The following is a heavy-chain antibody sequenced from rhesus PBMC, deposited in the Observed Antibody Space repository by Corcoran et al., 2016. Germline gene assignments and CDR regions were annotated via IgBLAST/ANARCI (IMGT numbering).Heavy chain of an antibody. J-gene: IGHJ4*01. CDR3: ARDGYGYYVDY. V-gene: IGHV4-106*01. CDR1: GGSISDDYY. D-gene: IGHD3-9*01. CDR2: IYGSAGGT. Sequence: QVQLQESGPGLVKPSETLSLTCAVSGGSISDDYYWSWIRQPPGKGLEWIWYIYGSAGGTNYNPSLKNRVTISIATSKNQFSLKRSAVTAADTAVYYCARDGYGYYVDYWGQGVLVTVSS.